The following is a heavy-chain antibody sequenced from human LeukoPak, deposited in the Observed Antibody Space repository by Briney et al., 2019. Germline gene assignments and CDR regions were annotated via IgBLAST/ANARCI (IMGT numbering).Heavy chain of an antibody. CDR1: GGSTTNTNYY. CDR3: AREEYSSDWYGHDS. V-gene: IGHV4-39*07. J-gene: IGHJ4*02. CDR2: IYYTGTT. Sequence: PSETLSPTCTVEGGSTTNTNYYWARIREPPGRGLEGIGSIYYTGTTFDNPSLKSRVTLSVDTSKNQFSLRLTSVTAADTAFYYCAREEYSSDWYGHDSWGQGTLVTVSS. D-gene: IGHD6-13*01.